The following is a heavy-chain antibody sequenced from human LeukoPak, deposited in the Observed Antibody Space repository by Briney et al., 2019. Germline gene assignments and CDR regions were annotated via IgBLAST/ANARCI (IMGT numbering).Heavy chain of an antibody. CDR3: ARINYFDSSGYFYDDY. J-gene: IGHJ4*02. CDR2: IYYSGTT. D-gene: IGHD3-22*01. Sequence: SETLSLTCIVSGGSISGYYWGWIRQPPGKGLEWIGYIYYSGTTNYNPSLKSRVTMSVDTSKKQFSLKLSSVTAADTAVYYCARINYFDSSGYFYDDYWGQGTLVTVSS. V-gene: IGHV4-59*01. CDR1: GGSISGYY.